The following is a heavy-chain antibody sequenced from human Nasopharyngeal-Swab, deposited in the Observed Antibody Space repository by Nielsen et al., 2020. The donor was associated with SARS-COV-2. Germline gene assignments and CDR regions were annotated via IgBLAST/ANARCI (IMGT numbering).Heavy chain of an antibody. CDR1: GFIFSSYE. CDR2: ISSSGSTI. V-gene: IGHV3-48*03. J-gene: IGHJ6*02. D-gene: IGHD6-19*01. Sequence: GESLKISCAASGFIFSSYEMNWVRQAPGKGLEWVSYISSSGSTIYYADSVKGRFTISRDNAKNSLYLQMNSLRAEDTAVYYCARNPPGIAVAGYYYYYGMDVWGQGTTVTVSS. CDR3: ARNPPGIAVAGYYYYYGMDV.